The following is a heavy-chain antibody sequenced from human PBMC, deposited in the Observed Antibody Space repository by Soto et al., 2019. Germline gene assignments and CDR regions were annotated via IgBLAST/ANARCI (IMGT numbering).Heavy chain of an antibody. CDR3: ARVRVTMVRGQLGVDP. CDR2: ISAYNGNT. V-gene: IGHV1-18*01. CDR1: GYTFTSYG. D-gene: IGHD3-10*01. Sequence: ASVKVSCKASGYTFTSYGISWVRQAPGQGLEWMGWISAYNGNTNYAQKLQGRVTMTTDTSTSTAYMELRSLRSDDTAVYYCARVRVTMVRGQLGVDPWGQGTLVTVSS. J-gene: IGHJ5*02.